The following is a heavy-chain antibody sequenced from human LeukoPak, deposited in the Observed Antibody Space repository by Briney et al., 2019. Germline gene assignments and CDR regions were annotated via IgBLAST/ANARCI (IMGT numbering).Heavy chain of an antibody. Sequence: SETLSLTCTVSRGSISGSIRSFYWSWLRQPPGKGLEWIGYISSSGSTHDNPSLRSRVTISLDASKNQFFLTLSSVSAADTALYYCARIPLAYSGAYCFDYWGQGTLVTVSP. CDR3: ARIPLAYSGAYCFDY. CDR1: RGSISGSIRSFY. D-gene: IGHD1-26*01. V-gene: IGHV4-4*09. CDR2: ISSSGST. J-gene: IGHJ4*02.